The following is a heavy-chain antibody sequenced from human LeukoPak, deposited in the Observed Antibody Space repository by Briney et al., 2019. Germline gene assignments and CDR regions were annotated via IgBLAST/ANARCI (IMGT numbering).Heavy chain of an antibody. CDR3: ARDPGLMVYAISSTAYYFDY. CDR1: RYTFTGSY. CDR2: INPDSGGT. Sequence: SVPVSCQASRYTFTGSYLHWLGQAPGQRLEGMGWINPDSGGTNIAHNFQGRVTMTRDKSISTAYMELSTLRSDDTAMYFCARDPGLMVYAISSTAYYFDYWGQGTLVTVSS. D-gene: IGHD2-8*01. V-gene: IGHV1-2*02. J-gene: IGHJ4*02.